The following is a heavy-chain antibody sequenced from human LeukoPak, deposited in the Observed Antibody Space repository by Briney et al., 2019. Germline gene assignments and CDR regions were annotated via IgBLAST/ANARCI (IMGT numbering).Heavy chain of an antibody. Sequence: PSETLSLTYAVYGGSFSGYYWSWIRQPPGKGLEWIGEINHSGSTNYNPSLKCRVTISVDTSKNQFSLKLSSVTAADTAVYYCARLYYYGSGSYYGGYFDYWGQGTLVTVSS. V-gene: IGHV4-34*01. CDR2: INHSGST. D-gene: IGHD3-10*01. CDR3: ARLYYYGSGSYYGGYFDY. CDR1: GGSFSGYY. J-gene: IGHJ4*02.